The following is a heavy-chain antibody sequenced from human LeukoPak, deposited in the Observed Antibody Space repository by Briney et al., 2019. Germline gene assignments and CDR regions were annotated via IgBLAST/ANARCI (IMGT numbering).Heavy chain of an antibody. V-gene: IGHV3-23*01. CDR1: GFTFSSYG. Sequence: GGSLRLSCAASGFTFSSYGMHWVRQAPGKGLEWVAGLSGSAGGTNYADSVKGRFTISRDNSKNTLFLQMDRLRAEDTAVYFCAKRAVVVRVFLVGFHKEAYYFDSWGQGAQVTVSS. CDR3: AKRAVVVRVFLVGFHKEAYYFDS. CDR2: LSGSAGGT. D-gene: IGHD3-10*01. J-gene: IGHJ4*02.